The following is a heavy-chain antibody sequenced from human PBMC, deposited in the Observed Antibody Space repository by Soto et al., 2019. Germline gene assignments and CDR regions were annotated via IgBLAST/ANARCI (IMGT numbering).Heavy chain of an antibody. V-gene: IGHV3-23*01. CDR3: VKRGANWGAFAV. CDR1: GFTFSTYV. D-gene: IGHD1-26*01. CDR2: ITGNRDEI. Sequence: EMHLLESGGGLVQPGGSLRLSCAASGFTFSTYVMSWIRQAPGKGLEWVSSITGNRDEIFYAYSVRGRFTISRDNPNSRVYMQMNRLRAEDTALYYCVKRGANWGAFAVWGQGKVVTVSS. J-gene: IGHJ3*01.